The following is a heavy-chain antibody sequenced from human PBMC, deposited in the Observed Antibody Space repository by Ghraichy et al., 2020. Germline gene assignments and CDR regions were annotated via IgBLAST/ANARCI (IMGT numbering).Heavy chain of an antibody. D-gene: IGHD2-2*02. J-gene: IGHJ6*02. CDR3: ARGGYCSSTSCYTNYYYYGMDV. CDR1: GGSFSGYY. Sequence: SETLSLTCAVYGGSFSGYYWSWIRQPPGKGLEWIGEINHSGSTNYNPSLKSRVTISVDTSKNQFSLKLSSVTAADTAVYYCARGGYCSSTSCYTNYYYYGMDVWGQGTTVTVSS. CDR2: INHSGST. V-gene: IGHV4-34*01.